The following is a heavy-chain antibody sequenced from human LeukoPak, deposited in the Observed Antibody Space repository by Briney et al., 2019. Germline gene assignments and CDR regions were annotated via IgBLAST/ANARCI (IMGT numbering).Heavy chain of an antibody. V-gene: IGHV4-4*07. J-gene: IGHJ4*02. CDR2: IYNSGTT. Sequence: PSETLSLTCTVSGGSSSSYYWTWIRQPAGKGLEWIGRIYNSGTTDYNPSLKSRVTMSVDTSKNQFSLKLSSVTAADTAVYYCARDFDSWGRGILVTVSP. CDR1: GGSSSSYY. CDR3: ARDFDS.